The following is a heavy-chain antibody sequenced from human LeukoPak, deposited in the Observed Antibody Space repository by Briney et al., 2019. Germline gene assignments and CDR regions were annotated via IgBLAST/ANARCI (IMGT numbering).Heavy chain of an antibody. J-gene: IGHJ4*02. CDR3: ATKQWLAPPPDS. CDR1: GFTFSKYW. V-gene: IGHV3-74*01. Sequence: GGSLRVSCAASGFTFSKYWMLWVRQAPGKGLESVSRINTDGTVTTYADSVKGRFTVSRDNADNTMFLQINSVRDEDTAVYYCATKQWLAPPPDSWGQGTPVTVSS. CDR2: INTDGTVT. D-gene: IGHD6-19*01.